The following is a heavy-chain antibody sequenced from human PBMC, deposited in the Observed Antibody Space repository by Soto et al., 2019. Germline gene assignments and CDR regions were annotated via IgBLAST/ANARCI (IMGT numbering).Heavy chain of an antibody. Sequence: GGSLRLSCAASGFTFSSYSMNWVRQAPGKGLEWVSSISSSSYIYYADSVKGRFTISRDNAKNSLYLQMNSLRAEDTAVYYCARTTYYDFWSGYDGMDVWGQGTTVTVSS. J-gene: IGHJ6*02. CDR1: GFTFSSYS. CDR3: ARTTYYDFWSGYDGMDV. CDR2: ISSSSYI. D-gene: IGHD3-3*01. V-gene: IGHV3-21*01.